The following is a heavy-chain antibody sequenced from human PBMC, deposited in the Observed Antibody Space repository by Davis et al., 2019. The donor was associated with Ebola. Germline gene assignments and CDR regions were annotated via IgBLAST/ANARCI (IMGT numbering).Heavy chain of an antibody. CDR3: AKVRWGSRGVDYYDSSGYPY. D-gene: IGHD3-22*01. J-gene: IGHJ4*02. V-gene: IGHV3-30*18. CDR2: ISFDGSNE. Sequence: PAGSLTLSCAASGFTFSRYGMHWVRQAPGKGLEWVAVISFDGSNEYYADSVKGRFTISRDNSKNTLYLQMNSLRAEDTAVYYCAKVRWGSRGVDYYDSSGYPYWGQGTLVTVSS. CDR1: GFTFSRYG.